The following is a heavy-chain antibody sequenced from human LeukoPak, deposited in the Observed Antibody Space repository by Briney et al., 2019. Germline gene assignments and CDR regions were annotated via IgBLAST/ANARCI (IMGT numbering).Heavy chain of an antibody. V-gene: IGHV4-34*01. CDR3: ARGRRYSSYRSWFDP. CDR2: INHSGST. Sequence: SETLSLTCAVYGGSFSGYYWSWIRQPPGKGLEWIGEINHSGSTNYNPSLKSRVTISVDTSKNQFSLKLSSVTAADTAVYYCARGRRYSSYRSWFDPWGQGTLVTVSS. J-gene: IGHJ5*02. D-gene: IGHD6-19*01. CDR1: GGSFSGYY.